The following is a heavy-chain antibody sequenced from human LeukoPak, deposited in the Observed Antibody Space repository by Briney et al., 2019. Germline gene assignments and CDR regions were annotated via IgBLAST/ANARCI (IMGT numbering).Heavy chain of an antibody. Sequence: GESLKISCRGSGYNFTSYWFGWVRQGPGKGLEWMGIIYPGDANISFSPSFQGQVTSSADKSISTAYLKWSSLKAPDTAMYYCARLAVSSIWSVYFDYWGQGTLVTVSS. J-gene: IGHJ4*02. CDR1: GYNFTSYW. V-gene: IGHV5-51*01. CDR2: IYPGDANI. D-gene: IGHD6-13*01. CDR3: ARLAVSSIWSVYFDY.